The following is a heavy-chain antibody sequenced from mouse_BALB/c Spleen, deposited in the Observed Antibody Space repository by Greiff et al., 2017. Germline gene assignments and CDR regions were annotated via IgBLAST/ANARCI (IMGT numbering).Heavy chain of an antibody. Sequence: EVKLMESGGGLVQPGGSRKLSCAASGFTFSSFGMHWVRQAPEKGLEWVAYISSGSSTIYYADTVKGRFTISRDNPKNTLFLQMTSLRSEDTAMYYCATLRFDYWGQGTTLTVSS. CDR3: ATLRFDY. V-gene: IGHV5-17*02. CDR2: ISSGSSTI. D-gene: IGHD1-1*01. J-gene: IGHJ2*01. CDR1: GFTFSSFG.